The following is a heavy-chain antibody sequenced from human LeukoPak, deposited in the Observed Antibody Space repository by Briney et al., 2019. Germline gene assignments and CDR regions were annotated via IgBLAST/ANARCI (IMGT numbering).Heavy chain of an antibody. CDR1: GFTVGTNC. Sequence: GGSLRLSCAASGFTVGTNCMNWVRQAPGKGLEWVSILYSGSDTYYADSVKGRFTISRDSSKNILSLQMNNLRAEDTAVYYCARVGDHFHWYLDLWGRGTLVTVSS. V-gene: IGHV3-53*01. CDR2: LYSGSDT. J-gene: IGHJ2*01. CDR3: ARVGDHFHWYLDL. D-gene: IGHD3-10*01.